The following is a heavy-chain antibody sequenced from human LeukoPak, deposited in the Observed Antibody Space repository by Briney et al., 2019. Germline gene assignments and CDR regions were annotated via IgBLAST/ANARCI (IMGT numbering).Heavy chain of an antibody. D-gene: IGHD3-22*01. Sequence: SETLSLTCTVSGGSISSYYWSWNRQPAGKGLEWIGRIYTSGSPNYNPSLKRRVTMPVDTSKNQFSLKLSSVTAADTAVYYCARDRYYYDSSGYDSDYWGQGTLVTVSS. J-gene: IGHJ4*02. CDR3: ARDRYYYDSSGYDSDY. V-gene: IGHV4-4*07. CDR1: GGSISSYY. CDR2: IYTSGSP.